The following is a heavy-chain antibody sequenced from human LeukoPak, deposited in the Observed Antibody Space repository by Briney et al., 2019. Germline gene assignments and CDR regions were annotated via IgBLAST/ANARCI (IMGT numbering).Heavy chain of an antibody. V-gene: IGHV4-39*01. CDR1: GGSISSNSDY. J-gene: IGHJ3*02. CDR2: IYYSGTT. Sequence: SETLSLTCTVSGGSISSNSDYWGWIRQPPGKGLEWIGSIYYSGTTYYNPSLKSRVTISVDTSKNQFSLKLSSVTAADTAVYYCARYNRGGTITMIRDDAFDIWGQGTMVTVSS. D-gene: IGHD3-22*01. CDR3: ARYNRGGTITMIRDDAFDI.